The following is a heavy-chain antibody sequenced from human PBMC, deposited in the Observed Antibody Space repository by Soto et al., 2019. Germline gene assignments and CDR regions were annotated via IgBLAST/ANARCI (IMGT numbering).Heavy chain of an antibody. CDR1: GYTFTRYG. Sequence: QVQLVQSGAEVKNPGASVKVSCKASGYTFTRYGIGWARQAPGQGLEWMGWINTYNGNTNYAQNVQGRVTLTTDTCTSTAYMELRRLRSNDTAIYYCAMVDVYVTPSPQDVWGQGTTVIVSS. CDR3: AMVDVYVTPSPQDV. J-gene: IGHJ6*02. CDR2: INTYNGNT. D-gene: IGHD3-16*01. V-gene: IGHV1-18*01.